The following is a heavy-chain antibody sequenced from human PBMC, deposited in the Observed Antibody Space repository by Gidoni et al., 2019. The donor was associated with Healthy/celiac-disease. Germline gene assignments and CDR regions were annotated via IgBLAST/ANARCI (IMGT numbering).Heavy chain of an antibody. V-gene: IGHV4-39*07. CDR2: IYYSGST. CDR1: GGPISSSSYY. CDR3: ARDPVTMVRGVHWFDP. J-gene: IGHJ5*02. Sequence: QPQLQESGPGLVKPSETLSLTCTASGGPISSSSYYWGWIRQPPGKGLEWIGSIYYSGSTYYNPSLKSRVTISVDTSKNQFSLKLSSVTAADTAVYYCARDPVTMVRGVHWFDPWGQGTLVTVSS. D-gene: IGHD3-10*01.